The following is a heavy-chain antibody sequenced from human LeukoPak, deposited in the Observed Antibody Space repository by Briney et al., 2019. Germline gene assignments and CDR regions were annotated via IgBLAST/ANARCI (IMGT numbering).Heavy chain of an antibody. D-gene: IGHD2-2*01. V-gene: IGHV3-23*01. CDR1: GFTFSSYA. Sequence: PGGSLRLSCAASGFTFSSYAMSWVRQAPGKGLEWVSAISGSGGSTYYADSVKGRFTISRDNSKNTLYLQMNSLRAEDTAVYYCAKDLRVRPAQGYYYYMDVWGKGTTVTVSS. J-gene: IGHJ6*03. CDR2: ISGSGGST. CDR3: AKDLRVRPAQGYYYYMDV.